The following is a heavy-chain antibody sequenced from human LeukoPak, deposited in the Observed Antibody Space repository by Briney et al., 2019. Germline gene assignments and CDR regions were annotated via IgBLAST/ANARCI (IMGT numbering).Heavy chain of an antibody. V-gene: IGHV3-23*01. CDR2: ISGSGGST. J-gene: IGHJ4*02. CDR3: AKDPGWGGASDY. Sequence: QPGGSLRLSCAVSGFTLSDYYMDWVRQAPGKGLEWVSAISGSGGSTYYADSVKGRFTISRDNSKNTLYLQMNSLRAEDTAVYYCAKDPGWGGASDYWGQGTLVTVSS. D-gene: IGHD3-16*01. CDR1: GFTLSDYY.